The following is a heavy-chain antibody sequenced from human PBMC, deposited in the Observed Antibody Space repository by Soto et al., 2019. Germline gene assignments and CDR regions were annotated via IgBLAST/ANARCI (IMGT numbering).Heavy chain of an antibody. CDR3: ARGGDYSYGRDAFDI. CDR2: ISYSGST. J-gene: IGHJ3*02. CDR1: GGSISSGDYY. Sequence: SETLSLTCTVSGGSISSGDYYWSWIRQPPGKGLEWIGYISYSGSTNYNPSLKSRVTISVDTSKNRFSLKLTSVTAADTAVYYCARGGDYSYGRDAFDIWGQGTMVTVSS. V-gene: IGHV4-61*08. D-gene: IGHD5-18*01.